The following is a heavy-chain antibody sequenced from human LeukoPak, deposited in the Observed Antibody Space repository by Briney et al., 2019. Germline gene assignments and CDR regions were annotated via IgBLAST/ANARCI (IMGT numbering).Heavy chain of an antibody. CDR3: ARVPYSSSWQRSGYFDY. V-gene: IGHV3-30*04. CDR1: GFTFSSYA. J-gene: IGHJ4*02. D-gene: IGHD6-13*01. Sequence: GRSLRLSCAASGFTFSSYAMHWVRQAPGKGLEWVAVISYDGSNKYYADSEKGRFTISRDNSKNTLYLQMNSLRAEDTAVYYCARVPYSSSWQRSGYFDYWGQGTLVTVSS. CDR2: ISYDGSNK.